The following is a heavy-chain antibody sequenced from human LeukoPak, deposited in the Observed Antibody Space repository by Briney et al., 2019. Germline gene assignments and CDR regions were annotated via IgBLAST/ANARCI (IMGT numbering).Heavy chain of an antibody. CDR2: INPNSCCT. CDR3: ARDSSDGFGELLNY. CDR1: GYTFTGYY. D-gene: IGHD3-10*01. J-gene: IGHJ4*02. Sequence: AASVKVSCKASGYTFTGYYMHWVRQAPGQGLEWIGWINPNSCCTNYAQKFQGRVTMTRDTSISTAYMELSSLRSDDTAVYYCARDSSDGFGELLNYWGQGTLVTVSS. V-gene: IGHV1-2*02.